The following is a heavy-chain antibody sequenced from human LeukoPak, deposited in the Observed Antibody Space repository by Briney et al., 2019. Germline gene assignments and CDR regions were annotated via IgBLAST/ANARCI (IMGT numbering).Heavy chain of an antibody. CDR3: ARFNYLYGMDV. Sequence: SETLSLTCTVSGGSISSYFWSWIRQPPGKGLEWIGYIFYTGSTNYSPSLKSRVTISLDTSKNQFSLKLTSVTAADTAVYFCARFNYLYGMDVWGQGTTVTVSS. CDR2: IFYTGST. V-gene: IGHV4-59*08. CDR1: GGSISSYF. J-gene: IGHJ6*02.